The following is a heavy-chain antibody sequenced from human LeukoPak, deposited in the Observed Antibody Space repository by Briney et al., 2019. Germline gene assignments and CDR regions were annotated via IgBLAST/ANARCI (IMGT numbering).Heavy chain of an antibody. V-gene: IGHV3-21*01. J-gene: IGHJ3*02. CDR1: GFTFSSYS. Sequence: PGGSLRLSCAASGFTFSSYSMSWVRQAPGKGLEWVSSISTSSTYIYYADSVKGRFTISRDNAKNSLYLHMNSLRAEDTAVYYCARYRFVVGATDSFDIWGQGIMVTVSS. CDR3: ARYRFVVGATDSFDI. D-gene: IGHD1-26*01. CDR2: ISTSSTYI.